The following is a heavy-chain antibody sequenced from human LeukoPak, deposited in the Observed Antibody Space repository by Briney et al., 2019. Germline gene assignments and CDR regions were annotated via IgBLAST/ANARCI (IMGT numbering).Heavy chain of an antibody. CDR1: GFTFSSYW. D-gene: IGHD4-17*01. CDR3: ARDRIDATVTTIDFDY. V-gene: IGHV3-7*01. J-gene: IGHJ4*02. CDR2: IKQDGSEK. Sequence: TGGSLRLSCAASGFTFSSYWMSWVRQAPGKGLVWVANIKQDGSEKYYVDSVKGRFTISRDNAKNSLYLQMNSLRAEDTAVYYCARDRIDATVTTIDFDYWGQGTLVTVSS.